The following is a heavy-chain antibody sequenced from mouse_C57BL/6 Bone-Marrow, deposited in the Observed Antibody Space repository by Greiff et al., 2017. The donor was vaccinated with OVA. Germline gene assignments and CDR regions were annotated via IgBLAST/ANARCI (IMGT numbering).Heavy chain of an antibody. CDR3: ARGLGRAMDY. J-gene: IGHJ4*01. V-gene: IGHV1-50*01. CDR2: IDPSDSYT. Sequence: QVQLQQPGTELVKPGASVKLSCKASGYTFTSYWMQWVKQRPGQGLEWIGEIDPSDSYTNYNQKFKGKATLTVDTSSSTAYMQLSSLTSEDSAVYYCARGLGRAMDYWGQGTSVTVSS. D-gene: IGHD4-1*01. CDR1: GYTFTSYW.